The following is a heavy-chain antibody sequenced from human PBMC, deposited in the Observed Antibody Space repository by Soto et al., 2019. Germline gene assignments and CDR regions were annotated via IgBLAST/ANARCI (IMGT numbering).Heavy chain of an antibody. CDR1: GGTFTNFG. J-gene: IGHJ6*02. D-gene: IGHD5-18*01. V-gene: IGHV1-69*01. CDR3: ARGTAMVTTSQDDFYYGMDV. CDR2: ILPLFHTT. Sequence: QVQLVQSGAEVKKPGSSVKVSCMASGGTFTNFGFSWVRQAPGQGLEWMGGILPLFHTTNFAQKFQGRVTITADESTSTAYMDLSSLRSEDTAVYYCARGTAMVTTSQDDFYYGMDVWGPGTTVTVSS.